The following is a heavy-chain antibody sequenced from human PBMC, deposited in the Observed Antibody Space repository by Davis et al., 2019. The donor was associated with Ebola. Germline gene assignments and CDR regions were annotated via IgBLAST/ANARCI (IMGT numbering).Heavy chain of an antibody. CDR2: IKQDGSEK. CDR3: ARCSGGTSWDYYYGMDV. D-gene: IGHD2-15*01. J-gene: IGHJ6*02. V-gene: IGHV3-7*01. Sequence: GGSLRLSCAASGFTFSNAWMSWVRQAPGKGLEWVANIKQDGSEKYYVDSVKGRFTISRDNAKNSLYLQMSSLRAEDTAVYYCARCSGGTSWDYYYGMDVWGQGTTVTVSS. CDR1: GFTFSNAW.